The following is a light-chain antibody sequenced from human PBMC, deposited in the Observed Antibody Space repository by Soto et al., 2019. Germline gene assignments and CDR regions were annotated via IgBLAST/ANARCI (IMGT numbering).Light chain of an antibody. Sequence: EIVLTQSPGTLSLSPGERATLSGRASQSISSNYLAWYQQRPGQAPRLLIFGASYRATGIPDRFSGSGSGTGFTITITRLEPEDFAVYYCQQYSSSPPEFTFGPGTRVDSK. V-gene: IGKV3-20*01. CDR1: QSISSNY. CDR2: GAS. CDR3: QQYSSSPPEFT. J-gene: IGKJ3*01.